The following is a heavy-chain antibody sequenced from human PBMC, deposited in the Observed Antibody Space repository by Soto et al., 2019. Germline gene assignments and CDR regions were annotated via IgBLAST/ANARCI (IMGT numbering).Heavy chain of an antibody. CDR1: GGSFSGYY. CDR3: ARRGYDFWSGYSRFYYFDY. V-gene: IGHV4-34*01. CDR2: INPSVST. J-gene: IGHJ4*02. Sequence: QVQLQQWGAGLLKPSETLSLTCAVYGGSFSGYYWSWIRQPPGKGLEGIGEINPSVSTNYNPSLKSRVTISVDTAKNQFSLRLSSVTAADRAVYYCARRGYDFWSGYSRFYYFDYWGQGTLVTVSS. D-gene: IGHD3-3*01.